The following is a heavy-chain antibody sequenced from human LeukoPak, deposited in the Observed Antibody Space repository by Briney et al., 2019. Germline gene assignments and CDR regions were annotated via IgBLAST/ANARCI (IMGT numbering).Heavy chain of an antibody. CDR2: IKQDGSEK. V-gene: IGHV3-7*01. CDR1: GFTFSSYW. CDR3: ARDWAVGFHNYYYYGMDV. D-gene: IGHD6-19*01. Sequence: SGGSLRLSCAASGFTFSSYWMSWVRQAPGKGLEWVANIKQDGSEKYYVDSVKGRFTISRDNAKNSLYLQMNSLRAEDTAVYYCARDWAVGFHNYYYYGMDVWGQGTTVTVSS. J-gene: IGHJ6*02.